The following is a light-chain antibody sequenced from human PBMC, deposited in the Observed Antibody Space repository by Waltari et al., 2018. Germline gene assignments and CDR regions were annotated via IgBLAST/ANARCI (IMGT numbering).Light chain of an antibody. J-gene: IGLJ2*01. Sequence: SALTQPASVSGSPGHPIPIPGPEAARECGAYNYVPGYQLPPGKAPKLMIYEVSNRPSGVSNRFSGSKSGNTASLTISGLQAEDEADYYCSSYTSSSTLVVFGGGTKLTVL. CDR1: ARECGAYNY. CDR3: SSYTSSSTLVV. CDR2: EVS. V-gene: IGLV2-14*01.